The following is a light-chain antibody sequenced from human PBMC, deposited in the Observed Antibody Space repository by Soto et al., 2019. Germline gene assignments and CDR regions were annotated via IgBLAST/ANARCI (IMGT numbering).Light chain of an antibody. CDR1: NIRSKN. CDR3: QVWDRSTAV. V-gene: IGLV3-9*01. J-gene: IGLJ3*02. Sequence: SYELTQPLSVSVALGQTARITCGGDNIRSKNVHWYQQRPGQAPVLVIYRDGNRPSGIPERFSGSKSGDTATLTISRAQAGDEVDYYCQVWDRSTAVFGGGTQLTVL. CDR2: RDG.